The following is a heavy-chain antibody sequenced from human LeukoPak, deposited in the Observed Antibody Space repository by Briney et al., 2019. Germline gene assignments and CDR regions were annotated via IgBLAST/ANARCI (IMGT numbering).Heavy chain of an antibody. J-gene: IGHJ4*02. D-gene: IGHD2-2*02. CDR2: INADSGGT. Sequence: ASVKVSCKASGYTFTGYYMHWVRQAPGQGLEWMGWINADSGGTNYAQKFQGRVTMTRDTSISTAYMELSRLRSDDTAVYYCARRYCSTTSCYKADYWGQGTLVTVSS. V-gene: IGHV1-2*02. CDR3: ARRYCSTTSCYKADY. CDR1: GYTFTGYY.